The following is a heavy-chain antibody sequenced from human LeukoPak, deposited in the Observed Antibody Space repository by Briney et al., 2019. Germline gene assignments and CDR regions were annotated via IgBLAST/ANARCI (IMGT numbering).Heavy chain of an antibody. D-gene: IGHD2-8*02. CDR1: GFTFSTFA. CDR3: ATYRQVLLPFES. Sequence: GGSLRLSCAASGFTFSTFAMIWVRQPPGKGLEWVSSIFPSGGEIHYADSVRGRFTIYRDNSKSTLSLQMNSLRAEDTAIYYCATYRQVLLPFESWGQGTLVTVSS. J-gene: IGHJ4*02. V-gene: IGHV3-23*01. CDR2: IFPSGGEI.